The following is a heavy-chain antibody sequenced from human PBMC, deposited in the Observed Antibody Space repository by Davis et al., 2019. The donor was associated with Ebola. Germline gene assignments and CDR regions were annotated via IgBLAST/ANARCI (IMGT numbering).Heavy chain of an antibody. V-gene: IGHV4-31*03. CDR2: IYYSGRA. CDR3: GRSYSNLVWFDP. Sequence: PSETLSLTCSVSGGSITSAYYYWSWIRQHPGKGLEWIGYIYYSGRADYNPSLESRITMSLDTSKNQVSLKMSSVTAADTAVYYCGRSYSNLVWFDPWGQGTLVTVSS. CDR1: GGSITSAYYY. D-gene: IGHD4-11*01. J-gene: IGHJ5*02.